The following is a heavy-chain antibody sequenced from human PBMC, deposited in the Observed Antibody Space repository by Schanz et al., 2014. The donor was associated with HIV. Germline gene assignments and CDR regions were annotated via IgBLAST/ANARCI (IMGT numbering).Heavy chain of an antibody. Sequence: QVQLVESGGGVVQPGRSLRLSCAASGFSFDNYGMHWVRQAPGKGLEWLAVISYDGIRKNYADSVKGRFTISRDNAKKMLYLQMNSLRAEDTAVYYCARAVLIAGDAFDIWGQGTMLTVSS. CDR1: GFSFDNYG. CDR3: ARAVLIAGDAFDI. V-gene: IGHV3-30*03. D-gene: IGHD6-13*01. CDR2: ISYDGIRK. J-gene: IGHJ3*02.